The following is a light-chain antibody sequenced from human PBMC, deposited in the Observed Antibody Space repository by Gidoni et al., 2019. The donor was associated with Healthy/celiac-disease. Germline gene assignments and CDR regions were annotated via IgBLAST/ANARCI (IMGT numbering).Light chain of an antibody. CDR1: QSVLYSSNNKNY. CDR2: WAS. J-gene: IGKJ2*01. V-gene: IGKV4-1*01. CDR3: QQYYSTPYT. Sequence: DIVMTQSPDSLAVSLGERATINCKSSQSVLYSSNNKNYLAWYQQKPGQPPKLLIYWASTRESGVPDRFNGSGSGTDFTLTISSLQAEDVAVYYCQQYYSTPYTFXQXTKLEIK.